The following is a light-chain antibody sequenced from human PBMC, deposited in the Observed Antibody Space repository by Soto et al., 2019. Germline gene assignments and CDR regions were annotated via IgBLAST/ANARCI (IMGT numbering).Light chain of an antibody. Sequence: EIVLTQSPATLSLSPGERATLSCGASQSVSSSYLAWYQQKPDLPPRLLIYDASSKATGLPDRFSGSGSGTDFTLTISRLEPEDVAVYYCQQYGSSPYTFGQGTKLEIK. CDR2: DAS. J-gene: IGKJ2*01. CDR3: QQYGSSPYT. V-gene: IGKV3D-20*01. CDR1: QSVSSSY.